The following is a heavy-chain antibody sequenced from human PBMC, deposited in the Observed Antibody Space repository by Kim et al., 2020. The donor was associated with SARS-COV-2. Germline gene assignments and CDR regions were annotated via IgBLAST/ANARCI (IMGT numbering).Heavy chain of an antibody. CDR3: ARTYIAAAGSPYFDY. Sequence: SETLSLTCTVSGGSISSSSYYWGWIRQPPGKGLEWIGSIYYSGSTYYNPSLKSRVTISVDTSKNQFSLKLSSVTAADTAVYYCARTYIAAAGSPYFDYWGQGNLVTVSS. J-gene: IGHJ4*02. D-gene: IGHD6-13*01. V-gene: IGHV4-39*01. CDR2: IYYSGST. CDR1: GGSISSSSYY.